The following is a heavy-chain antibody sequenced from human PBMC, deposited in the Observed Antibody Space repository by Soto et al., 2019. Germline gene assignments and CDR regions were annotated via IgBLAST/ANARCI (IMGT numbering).Heavy chain of an antibody. CDR3: ARDHNYSDCSGYLF. Sequence: GESMRLSFSASGFTFSSYGMHWVRQAPGKGLEWVAVIWYDGSNKYYADSVKGRFTISRDNSKNTLYLQMNSLRAEDTAVYYCARDHNYSDCSGYLFWCQGNLVTVSS. J-gene: IGHJ4*02. CDR1: GFTFSSYG. D-gene: IGHD3-22*01. V-gene: IGHV3-33*01. CDR2: IWYDGSNK.